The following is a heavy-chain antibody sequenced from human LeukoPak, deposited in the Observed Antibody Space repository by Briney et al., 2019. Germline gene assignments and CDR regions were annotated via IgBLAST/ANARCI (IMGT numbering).Heavy chain of an antibody. J-gene: IGHJ6*03. CDR3: AKRAAGTSSYHYYMDV. Sequence: GGSLRLSSADPVVTFTASAVNSGRQSPRAGLYCASAISGSGGSTYYADSVMGRFTIYRDNSKNTLYLQMDSLRAEDTAVYYCAKRAAGTSSYHYYMDVWGKGTTVTVSS. D-gene: IGHD6-13*01. CDR1: VVTFTASA. CDR2: ISGSGGST. V-gene: IGHV3-23*01.